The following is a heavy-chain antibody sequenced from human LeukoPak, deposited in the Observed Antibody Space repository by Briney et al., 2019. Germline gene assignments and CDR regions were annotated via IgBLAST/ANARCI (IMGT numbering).Heavy chain of an antibody. Sequence: PGGSLRLSCAVSGFTVSSNYMNWVRQAPGKGLEWVSVIHAGGTTFYADSVKGRFTISRDNAKNSLYLQMNSLRAEDTAVYYCARLYCSSTSCYAFDIWGQGTMVTVSS. V-gene: IGHV3-53*01. D-gene: IGHD2-2*01. CDR3: ARLYCSSTSCYAFDI. J-gene: IGHJ3*02. CDR1: GFTVSSNY. CDR2: IHAGGTT.